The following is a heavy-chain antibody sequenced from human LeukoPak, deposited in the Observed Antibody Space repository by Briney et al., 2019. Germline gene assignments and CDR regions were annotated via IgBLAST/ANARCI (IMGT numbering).Heavy chain of an antibody. CDR3: ARDGDYYYYYGMDV. CDR1: GFTFSSYG. Sequence: GGSLRLSCAASGFTFSSYGMHWVRQAPGKGLEWVAVVWYDGSNKYYADSVKGRFTISRDNSKNTLYLQMNSLRAEDTAVYYCARDGDYYYYYGMDVWGQGTTVTVSS. J-gene: IGHJ6*02. V-gene: IGHV3-33*01. CDR2: VWYDGSNK.